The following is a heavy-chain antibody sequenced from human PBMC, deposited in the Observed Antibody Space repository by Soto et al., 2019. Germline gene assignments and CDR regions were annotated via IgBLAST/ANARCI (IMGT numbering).Heavy chain of an antibody. J-gene: IGHJ4*02. V-gene: IGHV4-59*01. D-gene: IGHD6-13*01. CDR3: ARDLSTDSWYYFDF. Sequence: SETQSLTYTVSGGSISSYYWSWIRQPPGKGLEWIGYIYNSGSTDYNPSLKSRVTISMGTSKNQFSLKLNSVTAADTAVYYCARDLSTDSWYYFDFWGPGTLVTVSS. CDR1: GGSISSYY. CDR2: IYNSGST.